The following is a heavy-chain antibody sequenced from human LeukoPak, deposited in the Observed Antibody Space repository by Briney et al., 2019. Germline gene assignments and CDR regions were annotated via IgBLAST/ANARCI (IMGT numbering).Heavy chain of an antibody. D-gene: IGHD6-19*01. V-gene: IGHV1-18*01. CDR3: ARRVAVARRDAFDI. Sequence: GASVKAPCKASGYTFTSYGISWVRQAPGQGLEWMGWISAYNGNTNYTQKLQGRVTMTTDTSTSTAYMELRSLRSDDTAVYYCARRVAVARRDAFDIWGQGTMVTVSS. CDR2: ISAYNGNT. J-gene: IGHJ3*02. CDR1: GYTFTSYG.